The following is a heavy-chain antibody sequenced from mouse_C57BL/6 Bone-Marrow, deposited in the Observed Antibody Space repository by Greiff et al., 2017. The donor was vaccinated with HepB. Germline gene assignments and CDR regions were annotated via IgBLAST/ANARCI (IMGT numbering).Heavy chain of an antibody. J-gene: IGHJ1*03. CDR3: ERGGVSRGYFDV. Sequence: EVKLMESGGGLVQPGESLKLSCESNEYEFPSHDMSWVRKTPEKRLELVAAINSDGGSTYYPDTMERRFIISRDNTKKTLYLQMSSLRSEDTALDYCERGGVSRGYFDVWGTGTTVTVSS. V-gene: IGHV5-2*01. CDR1: EYEFPSHD. CDR2: INSDGGST.